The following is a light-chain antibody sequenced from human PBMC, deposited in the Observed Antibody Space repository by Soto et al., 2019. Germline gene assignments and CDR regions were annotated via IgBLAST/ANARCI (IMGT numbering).Light chain of an antibody. J-gene: IGKJ1*01. CDR1: QSVSSN. CDR2: GAS. CDR3: QQYNNWPWT. Sequence: EIVMTQSPATLSVSPGERATLSCRASQSVSSNLAWYQQKPGQAPRLLIYGASTRATGIPARFSGSGSGTEFTLTISSLQSEDFVVYYCQQYNNWPWTFGQGTKAEIK. V-gene: IGKV3-15*01.